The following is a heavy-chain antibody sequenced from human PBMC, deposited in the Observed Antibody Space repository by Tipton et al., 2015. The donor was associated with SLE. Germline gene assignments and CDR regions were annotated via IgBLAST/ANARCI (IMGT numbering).Heavy chain of an antibody. Sequence: LSCAVYGGSFSGYYWSWIRQPPGKGLEWIGEINHSGSTNYNPSLKSRVTISVDTSKNQFSLKLSSVTAADTAVYYCARDPAARRGMDVWGQGTTVTVSS. J-gene: IGHJ6*02. CDR2: INHSGST. CDR3: ARDPAARRGMDV. CDR1: GGSFSGYY. V-gene: IGHV4-34*09. D-gene: IGHD6-6*01.